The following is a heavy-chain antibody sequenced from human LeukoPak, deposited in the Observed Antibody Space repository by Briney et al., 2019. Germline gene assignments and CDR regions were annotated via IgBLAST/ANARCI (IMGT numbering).Heavy chain of an antibody. J-gene: IGHJ4*02. CDR3: AKGRYYDSSGSFYFAY. CDR1: GFTFSSYA. V-gene: IGHV3-23*01. CDR2: SSVSCDNT. Sequence: GGSLRLSCAASGFTFSSYAMSWVRKPPAKGLEWVSGSSVSCDNTYYSDSVKGRFTISRDNSKNTLYVQVNSLGTDPKAAYYCAKGRYYDSSGSFYFAYWGQGTLVTVSS. D-gene: IGHD3-22*01.